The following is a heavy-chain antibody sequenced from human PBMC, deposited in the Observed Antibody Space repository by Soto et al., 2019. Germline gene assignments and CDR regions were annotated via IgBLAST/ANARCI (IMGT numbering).Heavy chain of an antibody. CDR1: GGSISSSSYY. D-gene: IGHD6-19*01. Sequence: NPSETLSLTCTVSGGSISSSSYYWGWIRQPPGKGLEWIGSIYYSGSTYYNPSLKSRVTISVDTSKNQISLKLSSVISADTAVYYCARQGWGGWSRYYYYYGMDVWGQGTTVS. J-gene: IGHJ6*02. CDR2: IYYSGST. V-gene: IGHV4-39*01. CDR3: ARQGWGGWSRYYYYYGMDV.